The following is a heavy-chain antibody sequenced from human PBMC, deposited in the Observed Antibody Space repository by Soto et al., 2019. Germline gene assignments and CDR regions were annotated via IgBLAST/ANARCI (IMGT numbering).Heavy chain of an antibody. CDR1: GGSISSYY. CDR3: ARDRGYGDPEVYYYYMDV. J-gene: IGHJ6*03. D-gene: IGHD4-17*01. V-gene: IGHV4-59*01. CDR2: IYYSGST. Sequence: SETLSLTCTVSGGSISSYYWSWIRQPPGKGLEWIGYIYYSGSTNYNPSLKSRVTISVDTSKNQFSLKLSSVTAADTAVYYCARDRGYGDPEVYYYYMDVWGKGTTVTVSS.